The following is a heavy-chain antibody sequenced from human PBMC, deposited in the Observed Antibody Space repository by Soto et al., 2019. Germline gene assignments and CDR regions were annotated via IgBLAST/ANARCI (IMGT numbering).Heavy chain of an antibody. CDR3: AKLGSVVVVAATQGRDDAFDI. CDR2: ISYDGSNK. J-gene: IGHJ3*02. CDR1: GFTFSSYG. Sequence: PGGSLRLSCAACGFTFSSYGMHWVRQAPGKGLEWVAVISYDGSNKYYADSVKGRFTISRDNSRNTLYLQMNSLRAEDTAVYYCAKLGSVVVVAATQGRDDAFDIWGQGTMVTVSS. V-gene: IGHV3-30*18. D-gene: IGHD2-15*01.